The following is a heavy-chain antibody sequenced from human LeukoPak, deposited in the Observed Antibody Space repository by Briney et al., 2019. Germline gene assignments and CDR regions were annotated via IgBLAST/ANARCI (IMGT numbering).Heavy chain of an antibody. CDR2: IYYSGST. Sequence: PSETLSLTCTVSGGSVSSGDYYWSWIRQPPGKGLEWIGYIYYSGSTYYNPSLKSRVTISVDTSKNQFSLKLSSVTAADTAVYYCASQLIVVVPADNMGAFDIWGQGTMVTVSS. D-gene: IGHD2-2*01. V-gene: IGHV4-30-4*01. CDR3: ASQLIVVVPADNMGAFDI. J-gene: IGHJ3*02. CDR1: GGSVSSGDYY.